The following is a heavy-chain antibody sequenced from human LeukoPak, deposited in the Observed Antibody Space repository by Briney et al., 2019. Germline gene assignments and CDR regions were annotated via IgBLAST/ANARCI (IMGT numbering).Heavy chain of an antibody. CDR1: RFTFRDFS. J-gene: IGHJ4*02. Sequence: GGSLRLSCVGSRFTFRDFSINLVRQAPGKGVEWVSSINPTRSSIYYADAVKGRFTISRDDAKSSLYLQMNGLTVEDTAVYYCVRLRRNSDRSYYYYYYDHWGQGILVTVSS. CDR2: INPTRSSI. D-gene: IGHD3-22*01. CDR3: VRLRRNSDRSYYYYYYDH. V-gene: IGHV3-21*01.